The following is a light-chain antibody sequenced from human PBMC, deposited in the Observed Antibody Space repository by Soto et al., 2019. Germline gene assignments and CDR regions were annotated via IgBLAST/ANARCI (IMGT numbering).Light chain of an antibody. CDR1: SSNIGSNF. CDR2: ANS. CDR3: QSYDSSLSGSIV. V-gene: IGLV1-40*01. J-gene: IGLJ1*01. Sequence: QSVLTQPPSASGTPGQRVTISCSGSSSNIGSNFVYWYQQFPGTAPKLLIYANSYRPSGVPDRFSGSKSGTSASLAITGLQAEDEADYYCQSYDSSLSGSIVFGTGTKVTVL.